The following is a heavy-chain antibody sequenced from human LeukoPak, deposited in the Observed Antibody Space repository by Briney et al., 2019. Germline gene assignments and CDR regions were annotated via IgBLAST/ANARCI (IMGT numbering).Heavy chain of an antibody. Sequence: ASVKVSCKASGYTFTSYDINWVRQATGQGLEWMGWMNPNSGNTGYAQKFQGRVTMTRNTSISTAYMELRSLRSDDTAVYYCARVREYSSSWYEKGDYFDYWGQGTLVTVSS. CDR2: MNPNSGNT. CDR3: ARVREYSSSWYEKGDYFDY. J-gene: IGHJ4*02. V-gene: IGHV1-8*01. CDR1: GYTFTSYD. D-gene: IGHD6-13*01.